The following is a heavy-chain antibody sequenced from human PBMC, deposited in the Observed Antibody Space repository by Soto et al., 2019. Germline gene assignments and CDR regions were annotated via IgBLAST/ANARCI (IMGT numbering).Heavy chain of an antibody. D-gene: IGHD3-16*02. J-gene: IGHJ4*02. Sequence: EMQLLESGGGFVQPGGSLRLSCVASGFTFSNFAMAWVRQAPGKGLEWVSSLSALGSAHHAASVKGRFSISRDNSKNTLSLQMNNWRVCDTAVDFCAKGPPASIVYYFHYWGQGTLVTVSS. CDR1: GFTFSNFA. CDR3: AKGPPASIVYYFHY. CDR2: LSALGSA. V-gene: IGHV3-23*01.